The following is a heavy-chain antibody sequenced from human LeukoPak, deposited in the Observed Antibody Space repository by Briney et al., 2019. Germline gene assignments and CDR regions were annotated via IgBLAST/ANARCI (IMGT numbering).Heavy chain of an antibody. V-gene: IGHV3-7*01. J-gene: IGHJ4*02. CDR1: GFTFSSYW. Sequence: GGSLRLSCAASGFTFSSYWMSWVRQAPGKGLEWVANIKQDGSEKYYVDSVKGRFTISRDNAKNSLYLQMNSLRVEDTAVYYCAKMYGGTYIGNWGQGTLVTVSA. CDR3: AKMYGGTYIGN. CDR2: IKQDGSEK. D-gene: IGHD1-26*01.